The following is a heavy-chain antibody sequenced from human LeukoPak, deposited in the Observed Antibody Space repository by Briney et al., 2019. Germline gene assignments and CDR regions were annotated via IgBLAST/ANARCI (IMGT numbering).Heavy chain of an antibody. CDR1: GYISTDYA. Sequence: ASVKVSCKASGYISTDYAINWVRQAPGERLEWMGWINAGNGNTKYSQKFQGRVTITRDRSASTAYMELNSLRSEDTAVYYCARGRWSTTTASYYFDSWGQGSLVTVSS. J-gene: IGHJ4*02. D-gene: IGHD5/OR15-5a*01. V-gene: IGHV1-3*01. CDR3: ARGRWSTTTASYYFDS. CDR2: INAGNGNT.